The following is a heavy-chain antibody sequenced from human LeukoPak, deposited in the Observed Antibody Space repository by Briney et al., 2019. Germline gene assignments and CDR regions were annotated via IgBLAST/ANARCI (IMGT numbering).Heavy chain of an antibody. CDR2: IKQDGSEK. CDR1: GYTFSSYW. Sequence: GGSLRLSCVVSGYTFSSYWMSWVRQAPGKGLEWVANIKQDGSEKHYADSVKGRFTISRDNSKNTLYLQMNSLRAEDTAVYYCPSHYFDYWGQGTLVTVSS. J-gene: IGHJ4*02. CDR3: PSHYFDY. V-gene: IGHV3-7*01.